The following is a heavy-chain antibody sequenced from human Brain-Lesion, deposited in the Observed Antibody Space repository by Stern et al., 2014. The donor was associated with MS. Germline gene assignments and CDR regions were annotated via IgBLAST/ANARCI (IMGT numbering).Heavy chain of an antibody. Sequence: QVQLQESGPGLVKPSQTLSLTCTVSGDSISSGGHYWSWIRQHPGQGLEWIGYIYNSGATFYNPSLKGRVTISLDMSNNQFSLTMSSVTAADTATYYCASRWSGTYYGQNWFDPWGQGILVTVSS. D-gene: IGHD1-26*01. CDR1: GDSISSGGHY. V-gene: IGHV4-31*03. J-gene: IGHJ5*02. CDR2: IYNSGAT. CDR3: ASRWSGTYYGQNWFDP.